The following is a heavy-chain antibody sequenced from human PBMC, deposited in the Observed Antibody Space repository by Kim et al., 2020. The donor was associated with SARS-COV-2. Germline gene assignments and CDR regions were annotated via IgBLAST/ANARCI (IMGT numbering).Heavy chain of an antibody. J-gene: IGHJ4*02. CDR1: GGSISSYY. CDR2: VYNSGDT. CDR3: ARLDGSGWFLYSH. V-gene: IGHV4-59*08. Sequence: SETLSLTCTVSGGSISSYYWSWIRQPPGKGLEWIGYVYNSGDTNYNPSLKSRVTISVDTSKNQFSLKLSSVTAADTAVYYCARLDGSGWFLYSHWGQGTLVTVSS. D-gene: IGHD6-19*01.